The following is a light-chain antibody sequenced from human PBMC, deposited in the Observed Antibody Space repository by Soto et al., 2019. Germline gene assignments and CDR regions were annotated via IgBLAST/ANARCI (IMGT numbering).Light chain of an antibody. J-gene: IGLJ1*01. Sequence: QSALTQPASVSGSPGQSITISCTGTSSDVGGYNYVSWYQQHPGKAPKFMIYEVSNRPSGVSNRFSGSKSGNMASLTISGLQAEDEADYYCSSYTSNSTLVFGTGTKLTVL. V-gene: IGLV2-14*01. CDR1: SSDVGGYNY. CDR3: SSYTSNSTLV. CDR2: EVS.